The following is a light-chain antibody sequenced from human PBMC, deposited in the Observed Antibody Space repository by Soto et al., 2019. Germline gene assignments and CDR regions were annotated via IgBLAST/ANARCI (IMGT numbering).Light chain of an antibody. Sequence: DIQITQSPSSLSASVGDRVIITCRASQSINSYLNWYQQKPGKAPKLLIYAASTLQSGVPSRFSGSGSGTDFTLTISSLQPEDFATYHCQQSYSDLWTFGQGTKVEIK. CDR2: AAS. CDR1: QSINSY. CDR3: QQSYSDLWT. V-gene: IGKV1-39*01. J-gene: IGKJ1*01.